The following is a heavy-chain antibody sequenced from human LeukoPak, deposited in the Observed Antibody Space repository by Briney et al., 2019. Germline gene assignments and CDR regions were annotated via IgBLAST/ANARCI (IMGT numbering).Heavy chain of an antibody. CDR1: GGSISGYY. D-gene: IGHD5-18*01. CDR3: ARDFTRNSYAVAEFFPP. V-gene: IGHV4-4*07. J-gene: IGHJ1*01. Sequence: SESLSLTCTVSGGSISGYYWNCIRQSAGKGLEWIGRMYANGGHNNNPSLRGRVSMSVDTSKNQFSLKLTSVTAADTAIYYCARDFTRNSYAVAEFFPPWGQGTLVSVSS. CDR2: MYANGGH.